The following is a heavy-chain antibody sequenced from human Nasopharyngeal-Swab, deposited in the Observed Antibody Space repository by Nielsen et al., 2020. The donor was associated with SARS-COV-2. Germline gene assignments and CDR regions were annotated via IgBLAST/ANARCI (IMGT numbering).Heavy chain of an antibody. D-gene: IGHD3-9*01. Sequence: GESLKISCAASGFTFDNYYMTWIRQAPGKGLEWVSSISRPGSAKYYADSVKGRFTISRDNAKNSLSLQMDVLRAEDTALYYCARLYQYTTGYSYAFDLWGPGTRVTVSS. CDR3: ARLYQYTTGYSYAFDL. J-gene: IGHJ3*01. CDR1: GFTFDNYY. V-gene: IGHV3-11*04. CDR2: ISRPGSAK.